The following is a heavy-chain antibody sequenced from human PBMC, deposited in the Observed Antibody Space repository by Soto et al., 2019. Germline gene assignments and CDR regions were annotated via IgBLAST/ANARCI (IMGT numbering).Heavy chain of an antibody. CDR2: INHSGST. J-gene: IGHJ4*02. D-gene: IGHD3-9*01. CDR1: GGSFSGYY. V-gene: IGHV4-34*01. CDR3: ASSNGGYFEGWLRKYYFDY. Sequence: SETLSLTCAVYGGSFSGYYWSWIRQPPGKGLEWIGEINHSGSTNYNPSLKSRVTISVDTSKNQFSLKLSSVTAADTAVYYCASSNGGYFEGWLRKYYFDYWGQGTLVTVSS.